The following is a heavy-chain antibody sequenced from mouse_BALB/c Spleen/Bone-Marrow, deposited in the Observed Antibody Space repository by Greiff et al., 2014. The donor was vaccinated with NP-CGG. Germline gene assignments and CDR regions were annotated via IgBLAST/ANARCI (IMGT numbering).Heavy chain of an antibody. CDR3: ARDGYGSSD. V-gene: IGHV5-9-4*01. J-gene: IGHJ3*01. CDR2: ISSGGSYT. CDR1: GFTFSTYA. D-gene: IGHD1-1*01. Sequence: EVMLVESGGVLVKPGGSLKLSSAASGFTFSTYAMSWVRQSPEKRLEWVAEISSGGSYTYYPDTVTGRFTISRDNAKNTLYLEMSSLRSEDTAMYYCARDGYGSSDWGQGTLVTVSA.